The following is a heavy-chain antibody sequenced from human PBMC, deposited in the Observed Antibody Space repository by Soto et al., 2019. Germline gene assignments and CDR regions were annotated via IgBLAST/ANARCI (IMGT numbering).Heavy chain of an antibody. CDR2: INPSGGST. CDR3: ARGLRYFDLLLYYFDY. D-gene: IGHD3-9*01. J-gene: IGHJ4*02. CDR1: GYTFTSYY. Sequence: ASVKVSCKASGYTFTSYYMHWVRQAPGQGLEWMGIINPSGGSTSYAQKFQGRVTMTRDTSTSTVYMELSSLRSEDTAVYYCARGLRYFDLLLYYFDYWGQGTLVTVSS. V-gene: IGHV1-46*01.